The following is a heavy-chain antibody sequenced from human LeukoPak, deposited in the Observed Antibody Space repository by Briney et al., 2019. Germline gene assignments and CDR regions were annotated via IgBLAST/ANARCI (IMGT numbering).Heavy chain of an antibody. V-gene: IGHV4-38-2*02. Sequence: SETLSLTCTVSGYSISSGYYWGWIRQPPGKGLEWIGSIYHSGRTFYNPSLKSRVTISVDTAKNQFSLKLTSLTAADPAVYYCASLYLPATRFAYWGQGTLVTASS. J-gene: IGHJ4*02. D-gene: IGHD5-24*01. CDR2: IYHSGRT. CDR1: GYSISSGYY. CDR3: ASLYLPATRFAY.